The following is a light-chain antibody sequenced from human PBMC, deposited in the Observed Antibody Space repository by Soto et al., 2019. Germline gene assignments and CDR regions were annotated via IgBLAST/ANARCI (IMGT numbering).Light chain of an antibody. Sequence: EMVMTQSPATLSVPPGERATLSCRASQNISIKLAWYQQKAGQAPRLLIYGASTRATGIPARVSGSGSGTEFTLTISSLQSEDFAVYYCQQYNNWPQTFGQGTKVEIK. CDR2: GAS. J-gene: IGKJ1*01. CDR1: QNISIK. CDR3: QQYNNWPQT. V-gene: IGKV3-15*01.